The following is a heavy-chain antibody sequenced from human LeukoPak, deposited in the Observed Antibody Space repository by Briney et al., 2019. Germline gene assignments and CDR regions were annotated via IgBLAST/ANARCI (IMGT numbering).Heavy chain of an antibody. D-gene: IGHD3-10*01. J-gene: IGHJ4*02. CDR3: ARGVLWFGELNFDY. CDR1: GGSISSGSYY. Sequence: SETLSLTCTVSGGSISSGSYYWSWIRQPAGKGLEWIGRIYTSGSTNYNPSLKSRVTISVDTSKNQFSLKLSSVTAADTAVYYCARGVLWFGELNFDYWGQGTLVTVSS. CDR2: IYTSGST. V-gene: IGHV4-61*02.